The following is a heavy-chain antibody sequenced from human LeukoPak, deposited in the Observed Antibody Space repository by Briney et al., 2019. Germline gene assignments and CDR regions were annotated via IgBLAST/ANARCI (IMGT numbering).Heavy chain of an antibody. D-gene: IGHD1-26*01. CDR3: AKVVPYSGSNTWFDP. CDR2: ISGSGDTT. J-gene: IGHJ5*02. V-gene: IGHV3-23*01. CDR1: GFTFSSYA. Sequence: GGSLRLSCTASGFTFSSYAMSWVRQAPGKGLEWVLSISGSGDTTYYGDSAKGRFTSSRDNFKNMMYLEMNSLRVEDTAVYYCAKVVPYSGSNTWFDPWGQGTLVTVSS.